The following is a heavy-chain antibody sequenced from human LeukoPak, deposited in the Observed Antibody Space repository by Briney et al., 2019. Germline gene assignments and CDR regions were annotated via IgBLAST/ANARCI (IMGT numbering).Heavy chain of an antibody. CDR1: GGSISSSSYY. Sequence: SETLSLTCTVSGGSISSSSYYWGGIRQPPGKGLEWIGSIYYSGSTYYNPSLKSRVTISVDTSKNQFSLKLSSVTAADTAVYYCARSPSSYYYYYYMDVWGKGTTVTVSS. D-gene: IGHD2/OR15-2a*01. J-gene: IGHJ6*03. CDR2: IYYSGST. CDR3: ARSPSSYYYYYYMDV. V-gene: IGHV4-39*01.